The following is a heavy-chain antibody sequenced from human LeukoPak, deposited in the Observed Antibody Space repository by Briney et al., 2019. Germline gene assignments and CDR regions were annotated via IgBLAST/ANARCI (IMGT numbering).Heavy chain of an antibody. CDR2: IRYDGSNK. V-gene: IGHV3-30*02. D-gene: IGHD3-10*01. CDR1: GFTFSSYG. Sequence: GGSLRLSCAASGFTFSSYGMHWVRQAPGKGLEWVAFIRYDGSNKYYADSVKGRFTISRDNSKNTLYLQMNSLRSEDTAVYYCARFRGDYDPYFDYWGQGTLVTVSS. J-gene: IGHJ4*02. CDR3: ARFRGDYDPYFDY.